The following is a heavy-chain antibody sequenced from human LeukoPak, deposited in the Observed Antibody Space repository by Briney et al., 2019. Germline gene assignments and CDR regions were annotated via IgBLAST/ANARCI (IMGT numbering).Heavy chain of an antibody. CDR2: ISSSSSTI. CDR1: GFTFSTYS. Sequence: PGGSLRLSCAVSGFTFSTYSMNWVRQASGKGLEWVSYISSSSSTIYYADSVKGRFTISRDNAKNSLYLQMNTLRAEDTAVYYCARGLYTNGWYYFDYWGQGTLVTVSS. V-gene: IGHV3-48*01. J-gene: IGHJ4*02. D-gene: IGHD3-16*01. CDR3: ARGLYTNGWYYFDY.